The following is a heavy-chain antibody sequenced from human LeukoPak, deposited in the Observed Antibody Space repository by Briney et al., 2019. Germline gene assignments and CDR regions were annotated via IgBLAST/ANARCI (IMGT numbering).Heavy chain of an antibody. V-gene: IGHV4-4*07. D-gene: IGHD3-3*01. CDR2: IYTSGST. CDR3: ARERDYDFWSGYYFDP. Sequence: SETLSLTCTVSGGSISSYYWSWIRQPAGKGLEWIGRIYTSGSTNYNPSLKSRVTISVDTSKNQFSLKLSSVTAADTAVYYCARERDYDFWSGYYFDPWGQGTLVTVSS. CDR1: GGSISSYY. J-gene: IGHJ5*02.